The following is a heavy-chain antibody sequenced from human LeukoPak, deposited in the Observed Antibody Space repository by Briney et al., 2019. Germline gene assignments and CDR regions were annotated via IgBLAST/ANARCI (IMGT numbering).Heavy chain of an antibody. Sequence: GASVKVSCKASGYTFTGYYMHWVRQAPGQGLEWMGWINPNSGGTNYAQKFQGRVTMTRDTSIGTAYMELSRLRSDDTAVYYCARDPRIAAAGPLFYGGYAFDIWGQGTMVTASS. J-gene: IGHJ3*02. CDR3: ARDPRIAAAGPLFYGGYAFDI. CDR1: GYTFTGYY. D-gene: IGHD6-13*01. V-gene: IGHV1-2*02. CDR2: INPNSGGT.